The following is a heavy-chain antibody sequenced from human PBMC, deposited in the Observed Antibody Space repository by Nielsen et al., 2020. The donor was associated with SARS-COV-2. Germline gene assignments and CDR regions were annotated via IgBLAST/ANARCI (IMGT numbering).Heavy chain of an antibody. Sequence: ESPKISRAASGFTFSSYSMFWVRQAPGKGLEWVPPISTTGNYIFYVDSVKGRFTISRDNVKNSLYLQMSSLRTEDTAVYYCARGDSNGYPDYWGQGTLVTVSS. CDR3: ARGDSNGYPDY. J-gene: IGHJ4*02. CDR1: GFTFSSYS. V-gene: IGHV3-21*01. D-gene: IGHD3-22*01. CDR2: ISTTGNYI.